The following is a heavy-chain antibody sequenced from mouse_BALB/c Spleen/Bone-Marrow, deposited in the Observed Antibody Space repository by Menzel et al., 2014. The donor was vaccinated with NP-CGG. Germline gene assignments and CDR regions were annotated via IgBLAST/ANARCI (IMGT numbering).Heavy chain of an antibody. CDR3: ARGAYDYDGDWFAY. V-gene: IGHV1-14*01. J-gene: IGHJ3*01. D-gene: IGHD2-4*01. CDR2: INPYNDGT. Sequence: EVQLQQSGPELVKPGASVKMSCKASGYTFTSYVIHWVKQKPGQGLEWTGYINPYNDGTKYNEKFKGKATLTSDKSSSTAYMELSSLTSEDSAVYYCARGAYDYDGDWFAYWGQGTLVTVSA. CDR1: GYTFTSYV.